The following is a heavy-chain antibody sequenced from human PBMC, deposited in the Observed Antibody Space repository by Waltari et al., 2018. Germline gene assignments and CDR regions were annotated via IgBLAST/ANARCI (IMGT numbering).Heavy chain of an antibody. V-gene: IGHV1-69-2*01. CDR2: VDPEDGET. CDR3: ATGDIVATMWAFDY. J-gene: IGHJ4*02. Sequence: EVQLVQSGAEVKKPGATVKISCKASGYTFTDYYMHWVHQAPGKGLEWMGRVDPEDGETIYAEKFQGRVTITADTSTDTAYMELSSLRSEDTAVYYCATGDIVATMWAFDYWGQGTLVTVSS. D-gene: IGHD5-12*01. CDR1: GYTFTDYY.